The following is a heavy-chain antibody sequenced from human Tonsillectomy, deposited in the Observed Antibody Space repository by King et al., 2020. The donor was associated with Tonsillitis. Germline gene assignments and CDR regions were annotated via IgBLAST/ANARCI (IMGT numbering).Heavy chain of an antibody. D-gene: IGHD6-19*01. Sequence: VQLVESGGGLVQPGGSLRLSCAASGFTFSSYAMSWVRQAPGKGLEWVSAFSGSGGSTYYADSVKGRFTISRDNSKNTLHLQMNSLRAEDTAVYYCAKDVAVAGGVLYFDYWGQGTLVTVSS. J-gene: IGHJ4*02. CDR1: GFTFSSYA. CDR2: FSGSGGST. CDR3: AKDVAVAGGVLYFDY. V-gene: IGHV3-23*04.